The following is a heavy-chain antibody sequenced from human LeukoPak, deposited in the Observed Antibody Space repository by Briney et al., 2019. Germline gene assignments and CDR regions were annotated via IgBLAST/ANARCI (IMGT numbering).Heavy chain of an antibody. V-gene: IGHV3-66*01. CDR2: IYTGGTT. CDR1: GFTVSSSNY. CDR3: AREISRFGI. Sequence: GGSLRLSCAASGFTVSSSNYMNWVRQAPGKGLEWVSGIYTGGTTYYTDSVKGRFTISRDNPNNTLYLQMHSLRAEDTAVYYWAREISRFGIWGQGTLVTVSS. J-gene: IGHJ4*02. D-gene: IGHD3-16*01.